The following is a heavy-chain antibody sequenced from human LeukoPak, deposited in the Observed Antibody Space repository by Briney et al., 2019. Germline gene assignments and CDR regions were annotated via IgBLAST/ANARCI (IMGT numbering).Heavy chain of an antibody. CDR1: GGSFSGYY. CDR3: ARFARWNYGFDY. Sequence: PSETLSLTCGVYGGSFSGYYWSWIRQPPGKGLEWIGEINHSGSTNYNPSLKSRVTISVDTSKNQFSLKLSSVTAADTAVYYCARFARWNYGFDYWGQGTLVTVSS. V-gene: IGHV4-34*01. CDR2: INHSGST. J-gene: IGHJ4*02. D-gene: IGHD1-7*01.